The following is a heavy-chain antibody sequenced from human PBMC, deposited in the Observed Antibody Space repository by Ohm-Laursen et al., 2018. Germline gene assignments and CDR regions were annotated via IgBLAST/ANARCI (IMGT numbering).Heavy chain of an antibody. CDR1: GFTFRSYA. CDR2: ISGSGGAT. Sequence: SLRLSCAASGFTFRSYAMSWVRQAPGKGLEWVSGISGSGGATYYADSVKGRFTISRDNSKNMLYLQMNSLRAEDTAIYYCARRGDYFDYWGQGTLVTVSS. J-gene: IGHJ4*02. V-gene: IGHV3-23*01. CDR3: ARRGDYFDY.